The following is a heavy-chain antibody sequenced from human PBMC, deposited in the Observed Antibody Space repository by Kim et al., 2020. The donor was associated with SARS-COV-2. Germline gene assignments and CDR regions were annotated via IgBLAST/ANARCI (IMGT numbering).Heavy chain of an antibody. Sequence: ASVKVSCKASGYTFTSYGISWVRQAPGQGLEWMGWISAYNGNTNYAQKLQGRVTMTTDTSTSTAYMELRSLRSDDTAVYYCARDIQGDYYDSSGMSHYFDYWGQGTLVAVSS. D-gene: IGHD3-22*01. CDR3: ARDIQGDYYDSSGMSHYFDY. CDR1: GYTFTSYG. CDR2: ISAYNGNT. J-gene: IGHJ4*02. V-gene: IGHV1-18*04.